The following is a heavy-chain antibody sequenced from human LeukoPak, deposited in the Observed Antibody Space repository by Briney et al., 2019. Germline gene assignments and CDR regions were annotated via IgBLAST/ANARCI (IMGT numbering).Heavy chain of an antibody. J-gene: IGHJ5*02. CDR1: GYTFTSYG. D-gene: IGHD6-19*01. CDR3: VKGGDIAVTTGDWFDP. V-gene: IGHV1-18*01. CDR2: ISAYNGNT. Sequence: ASVKVSCKASGYTFTSYGISWVRQAPGQGLEWMGWISAYNGNTNYAQKLQGRVTMTRDTSISTAYMELSRLRSDDTAVYYCVKGGDIAVTTGDWFDPWGQGTLVTVSS.